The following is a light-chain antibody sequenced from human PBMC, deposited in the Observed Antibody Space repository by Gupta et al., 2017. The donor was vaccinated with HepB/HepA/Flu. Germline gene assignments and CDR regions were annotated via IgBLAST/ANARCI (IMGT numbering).Light chain of an antibody. Sequence: DIQMTQSPSSLAAFVGDRVTITCRASQSISSFLNWYQLKPGKAPKLLIYAASSLQSGVPSSFSGSGSGTDFTLTISRLQPEDFATYYCQQTYSIPITFGQGTRLEIK. CDR3: QQTYSIPIT. V-gene: IGKV1-39*01. J-gene: IGKJ5*01. CDR2: AAS. CDR1: QSISSF.